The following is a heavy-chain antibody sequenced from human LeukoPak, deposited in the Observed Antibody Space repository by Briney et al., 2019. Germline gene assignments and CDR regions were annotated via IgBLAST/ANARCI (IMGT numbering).Heavy chain of an antibody. Sequence: GGSLRLSCAASGFTFSSYAMHWVRQAPGKGLEWVAVISYDGSNKYYADSVKGRFTISRDNSKNTLYLQMNSLRAEDTAVYYCARETFPSNFDYWGQGTLVTVSS. CDR1: GFTFSSYA. CDR3: ARETFPSNFDY. J-gene: IGHJ4*02. D-gene: IGHD2/OR15-2a*01. V-gene: IGHV3-30-3*01. CDR2: ISYDGSNK.